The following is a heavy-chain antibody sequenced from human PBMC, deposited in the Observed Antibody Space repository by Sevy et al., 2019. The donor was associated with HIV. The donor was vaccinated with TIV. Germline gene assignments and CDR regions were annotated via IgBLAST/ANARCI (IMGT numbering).Heavy chain of an antibody. V-gene: IGHV5-51*01. CDR3: ARRVYDSSGYPQYYFDY. CDR1: GYRFTSHW. CDR2: VYPDDSDI. Sequence: GESLKISCKGSGYRFTSHWIGWVRQMSGKGLEWMGIVYPDDSDIRYSPSFQGQVTISADKSISTAYLQWSSLKASDTAMYFCARRVYDSSGYPQYYFDYWGQGTLVTVSS. J-gene: IGHJ4*02. D-gene: IGHD3-22*01.